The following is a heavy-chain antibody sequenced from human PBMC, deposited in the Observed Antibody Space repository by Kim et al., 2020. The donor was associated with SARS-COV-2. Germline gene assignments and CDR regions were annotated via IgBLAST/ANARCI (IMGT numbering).Heavy chain of an antibody. J-gene: IGHJ4*02. D-gene: IGHD6-13*01. CDR3: ATSIAAAYNGGY. V-gene: IGHV3-72*01. Sequence: EYAASVKGRFTISRDDSKNSLYLQMNSLKTEDTAVYYCATSIAAAYNGGYWGQGTLVTVTS.